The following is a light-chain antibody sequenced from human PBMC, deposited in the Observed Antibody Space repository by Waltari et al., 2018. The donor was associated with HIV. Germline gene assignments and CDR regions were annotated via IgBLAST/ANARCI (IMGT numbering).Light chain of an antibody. V-gene: IGKV1-9*01. CDR3: QQLNSYPIT. J-gene: IGKJ5*01. CDR1: QGISSY. Sequence: DIQLTQSPSFLSASVGDRVTIACRASQGISSYLAWYQQKPGKAPKLLIYAASTLQSGVPSRFSGSGSGTEFTLTINSLQPEDFATYYCQQLNSYPITFSQGTRLEIK. CDR2: AAS.